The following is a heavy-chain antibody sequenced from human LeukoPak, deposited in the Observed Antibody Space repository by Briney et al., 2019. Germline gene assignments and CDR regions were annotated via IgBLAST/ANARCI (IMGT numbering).Heavy chain of an antibody. V-gene: IGHV3-7*01. CDR1: EFTFSGDW. D-gene: IGHD7-27*01. CDR2: IKHDGSEK. CDR3: ARSYWGPFDY. Sequence: GGSLRLSCSASEFTFSGDWMTWVRQAPGEGLEWVANIKHDGSEKYYVDPVKGRFTISRDNAKNSLYLQMNSLRAEDTAVYYCARSYWGPFDYWGQGTLVTVSS. J-gene: IGHJ4*02.